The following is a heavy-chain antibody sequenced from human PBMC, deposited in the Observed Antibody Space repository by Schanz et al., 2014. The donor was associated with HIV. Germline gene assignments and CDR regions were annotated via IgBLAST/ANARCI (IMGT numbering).Heavy chain of an antibody. Sequence: QVQLQESGPGLVKPSQTLSLTCTVSGGSISSGGYYWSWIRQHPGKGLEWIGYIYYTGNTYYNPSLKSRVTISVDPSKTQFSLNRTPVTAADTAVYYCGRGTRYERDYVGPRADGMDVWGQGTNVIVSS. V-gene: IGHV4-31*03. CDR1: GGSISSGGYY. CDR3: GRGTRYERDYVGPRADGMDV. D-gene: IGHD4-17*01. CDR2: IYYTGNT. J-gene: IGHJ6*02.